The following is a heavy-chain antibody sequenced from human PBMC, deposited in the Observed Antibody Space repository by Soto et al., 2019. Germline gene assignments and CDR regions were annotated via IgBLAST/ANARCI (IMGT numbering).Heavy chain of an antibody. CDR2: ISSSGSTI. D-gene: IGHD3-16*01. V-gene: IGHV3-11*01. CDR1: GFTFSDYY. J-gene: IGHJ5*02. Sequence: PGGSLRLCCAASGFTFSDYYMSWIRQAPGKGLEWVSYISSSGSTIYYADSVKGRFTISRDNAKNSLYLQMNSLRAEDTAVYYCAREGITLPSPGWFDPWGQGTLVTVPQ. CDR3: AREGITLPSPGWFDP.